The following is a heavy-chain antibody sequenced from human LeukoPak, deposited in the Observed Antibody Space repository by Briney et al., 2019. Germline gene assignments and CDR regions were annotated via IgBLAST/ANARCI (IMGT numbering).Heavy chain of an antibody. D-gene: IGHD2/OR15-2a*01. CDR2: ICSGGST. CDR1: GFTVSSNY. J-gene: IGHJ4*02. Sequence: GGSLRLSCVASGFTVSSNYMSWVRQAPGKGLEWVSVICSGGSTYYADSVKGRFTISRDNAKNSLYLQMNSLRAEDTALYYCATLGKVLPYFDYWGQGTLVTVSS. CDR3: ATLGKVLPYFDY. V-gene: IGHV3-53*05.